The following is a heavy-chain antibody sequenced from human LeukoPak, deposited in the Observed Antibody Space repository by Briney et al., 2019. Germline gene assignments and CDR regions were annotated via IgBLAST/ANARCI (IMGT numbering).Heavy chain of an antibody. Sequence: TSETLSFTCTVSGGSISSYYWSWIRQPPGKGLEWIGYIYYSGSTNYNPSLKSRVTISVDTSKNQFSLKLSSVTAADTAVYYCARGDSSSWYPLNYYYYGMDVWGQGTTVTVSS. CDR1: GGSISSYY. J-gene: IGHJ6*02. CDR2: IYYSGST. V-gene: IGHV4-59*01. D-gene: IGHD6-13*01. CDR3: ARGDSSSWYPLNYYYYGMDV.